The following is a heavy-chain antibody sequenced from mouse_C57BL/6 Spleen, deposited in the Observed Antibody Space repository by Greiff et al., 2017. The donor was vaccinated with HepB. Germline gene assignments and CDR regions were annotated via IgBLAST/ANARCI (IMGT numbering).Heavy chain of an antibody. CDR2: INYDGSST. CDR1: GFTFSDYY. Sequence: DVQLVESEGGLVQPGSSMKLSCTASGFTFSDYYMAWVRQVPEKGLEWVANINYDGSSTYYLDSLKSRFIISRDNAKNILYLQMSSLKSEDTATYYCARRGGYGSRGFDYWGQGTTLTVSS. J-gene: IGHJ2*01. CDR3: ARRGGYGSRGFDY. V-gene: IGHV5-16*01. D-gene: IGHD1-1*01.